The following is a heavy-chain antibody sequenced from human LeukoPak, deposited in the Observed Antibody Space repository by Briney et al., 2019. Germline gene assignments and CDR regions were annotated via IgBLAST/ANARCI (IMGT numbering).Heavy chain of an antibody. CDR1: GFTFSTYW. Sequence: GGSLRLSCAASGFTFSTYWMTWVRQAPGKGLEWVANINRDASEKNYVDSVKGRFTISRDNAKNSLYLQMNNLRAEDTAVYYCAPYFPDRGSWGQGTQVTVSS. CDR3: APYFPDRGS. CDR2: INRDASEK. J-gene: IGHJ5*02. V-gene: IGHV3-7*01. D-gene: IGHD2/OR15-2a*01.